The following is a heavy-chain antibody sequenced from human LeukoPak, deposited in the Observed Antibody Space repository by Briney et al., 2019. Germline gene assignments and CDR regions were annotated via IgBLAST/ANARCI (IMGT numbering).Heavy chain of an antibody. V-gene: IGHV4-30-4*01. J-gene: IGHJ3*02. CDR1: GGSISSGDYY. CDR3: ASNLSEDAFDI. Sequence: PSETLSLTCTVSGGSISSGDYYWSWIRQPPGKGLEWIGYIYYSGSTYYNPSLESRVTISVDTSKNQFSLKLSSVTAADTAVYYCASNLSEDAFDIWGQGTMVTVSS. CDR2: IYYSGST.